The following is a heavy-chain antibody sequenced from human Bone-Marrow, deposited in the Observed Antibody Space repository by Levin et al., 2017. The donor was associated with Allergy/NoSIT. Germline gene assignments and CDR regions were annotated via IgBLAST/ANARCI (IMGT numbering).Heavy chain of an antibody. V-gene: IGHV3-72*01. CDR2: AKNKAKRYTT. D-gene: IGHD3-22*01. CDR1: GLTFSDHY. Sequence: PGGSLRLSCAASGLTFSDHYMDWVRQAPGKGLEWVGRAKNKAKRYTTEYAASVKGRFTISRDDSKTSLYLQMNSLKSEDTAVYYCATADGSSWGQGTLVTVSS. CDR3: ATADGSS. J-gene: IGHJ4*02.